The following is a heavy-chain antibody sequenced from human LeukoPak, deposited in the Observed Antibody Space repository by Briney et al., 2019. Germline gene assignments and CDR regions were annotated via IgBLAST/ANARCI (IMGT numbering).Heavy chain of an antibody. Sequence: GRSLRLSCAASGFTFSSYGMHWVRQAPGKGLEWVAVIWYDGSNKYYADSVKGRFTISRDNSKNTLYLQMNSLRAEDTAVYYCARGDCYDSSGYPTSLDYWGQGTLVTVSS. CDR2: IWYDGSNK. J-gene: IGHJ4*02. CDR1: GFTFSSYG. V-gene: IGHV3-33*01. CDR3: ARGDCYDSSGYPTSLDY. D-gene: IGHD3-22*01.